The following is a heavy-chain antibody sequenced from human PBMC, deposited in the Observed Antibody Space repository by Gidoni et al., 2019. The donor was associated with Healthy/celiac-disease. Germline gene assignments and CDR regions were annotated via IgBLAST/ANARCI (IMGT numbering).Heavy chain of an antibody. CDR1: GFTLRSHS. J-gene: IGHJ4*02. V-gene: IGHV3-21*01. CDR2: ISSSSSYI. D-gene: IGHD6-19*01. CDR3: ARDPPGKVAVAGTLVDY. Sequence: EVQLVESGGGLVKPGGSLRLSCAASGFTLRSHSMNWVRQAPGKGLEWVSSISSSSSYIYYADSVKGRFTISRDNAKNSLYLQMNSLRAEDTAVYYCARDPPGKVAVAGTLVDYWGQGTLVTVSS.